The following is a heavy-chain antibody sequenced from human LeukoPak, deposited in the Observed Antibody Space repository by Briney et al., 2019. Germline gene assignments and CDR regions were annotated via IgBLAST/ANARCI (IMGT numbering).Heavy chain of an antibody. CDR2: IYYSGST. Sequence: SETLSLTCTVSGGSISSSSYYWGWIRQPPGKGLEWIGSIYYSGSTYYNPSLKSRVTISVDTSKNQFSLKLSSVTAADTAVYYCARRRGDYDSSGYYQKPRENAIDYWGQGTLVTVSS. CDR1: GGSISSSSYY. J-gene: IGHJ4*02. CDR3: ARRRGDYDSSGYYQKPRENAIDY. D-gene: IGHD3-22*01. V-gene: IGHV4-39*01.